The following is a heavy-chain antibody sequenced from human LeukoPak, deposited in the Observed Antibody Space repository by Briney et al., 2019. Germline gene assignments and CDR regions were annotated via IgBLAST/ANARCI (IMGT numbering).Heavy chain of an antibody. Sequence: ASVKVSCKASGYTFTSYGISWVRQAPGQGLEWMGWISAYNGNTNYAQKLQGRVTMTTDTSTSTAYMELRSLRSDDTAVYYCARAHYDSSGPTLFDYWGRGTLVTVSS. D-gene: IGHD3-22*01. CDR1: GYTFTSYG. CDR3: ARAHYDSSGPTLFDY. J-gene: IGHJ4*02. V-gene: IGHV1-18*01. CDR2: ISAYNGNT.